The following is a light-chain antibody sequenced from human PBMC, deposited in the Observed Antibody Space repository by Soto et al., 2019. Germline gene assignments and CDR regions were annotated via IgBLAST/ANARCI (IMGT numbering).Light chain of an antibody. CDR1: QSVSSSY. J-gene: IGKJ2*02. V-gene: IGKV3-20*01. CDR3: QQYCSSRT. Sequence: EIVLTQSPGTLSLSPGERATLSCRASQSVSSSYLAWYQQKPGQAPRLLIYGSSSRATGIPDRFSGSGSGTDFTITISRLEPEDFAVYYCQQYCSSRTFGQGTKLEIK. CDR2: GSS.